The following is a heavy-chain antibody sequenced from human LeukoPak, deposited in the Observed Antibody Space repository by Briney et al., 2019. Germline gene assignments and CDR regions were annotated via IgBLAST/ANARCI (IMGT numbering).Heavy chain of an antibody. CDR3: AKPHFDY. V-gene: IGHV3-30*02. J-gene: IGHJ4*02. CDR2: IRHDGINK. Sequence: GGSLRLSCAASGFSFSNSGMHWVRQAPGKGLEWVAVIRHDGINKYYADFVKGRFTISRDNSKNTVYLQMNSLRAEDTAVYYCAKPHFDYWGQGTLVTVSS. CDR1: GFSFSNSG.